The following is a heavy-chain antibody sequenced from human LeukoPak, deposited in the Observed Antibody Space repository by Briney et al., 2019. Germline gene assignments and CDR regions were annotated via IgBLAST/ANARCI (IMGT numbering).Heavy chain of an antibody. Sequence: PSETLSLTCTVSGGSISSYYWSWIRQPPGKGLEWIGSIYHSGSTYYNPSLKSRVTISVDTSKNQFSLKLSSVTAADTAVYYCACRTNWNSDAFDIWGQGTMVTVSS. CDR1: GGSISSYY. CDR2: IYHSGST. CDR3: ACRTNWNSDAFDI. V-gene: IGHV4-59*04. D-gene: IGHD1-7*01. J-gene: IGHJ3*02.